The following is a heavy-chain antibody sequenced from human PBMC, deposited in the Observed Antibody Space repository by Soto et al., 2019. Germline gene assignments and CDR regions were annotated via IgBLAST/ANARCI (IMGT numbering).Heavy chain of an antibody. Sequence: QVHLVQSGAEVKQPGASVKVSCKASGYTFSVYHMHWVRQAPGQGLEWMGWVHPNSGGTNYAQSFEGRVTMTRDTSINTAYMELSRLTSDDTAVYYCAQELQMGMDVWGQGTKVTVSS. D-gene: IGHD1-1*01. V-gene: IGHV1-2*02. CDR1: GYTFSVYH. CDR2: VHPNSGGT. J-gene: IGHJ6*02. CDR3: AQELQMGMDV.